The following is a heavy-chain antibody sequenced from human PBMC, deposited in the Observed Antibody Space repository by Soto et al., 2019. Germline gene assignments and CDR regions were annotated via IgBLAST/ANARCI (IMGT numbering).Heavy chain of an antibody. Sequence: QVQLQESGPGVVEPSQTLSLTCTVSGGSINNNGYFWSWIRQPPGSGLEWIGHIYNSGSTYSNPSLKSRLTISVDTSQHQFSLKLSSVTAADTAVYYCARGPSGDKVAYWGQGTLVTVSS. CDR2: IYNSGST. D-gene: IGHD1-26*01. V-gene: IGHV4-30-4*01. CDR1: GGSINNNGYF. J-gene: IGHJ4*02. CDR3: ARGPSGDKVAY.